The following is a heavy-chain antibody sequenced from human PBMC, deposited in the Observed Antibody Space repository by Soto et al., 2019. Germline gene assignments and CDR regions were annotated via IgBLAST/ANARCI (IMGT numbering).Heavy chain of an antibody. CDR2: ISAYNGNT. Sequence: QVQLVQSGAEVKKPGASVKVSCKASGYTFTSYGISWVRQAPEQGLEWMGWISAYNGNTNYAQKLQGRVTMTTDTSTSTAYMELRSLRSVDTAAYYCARNQAITMVPGVISLNWYFDLWGRGTPVTVSS. CDR3: ARNQAITMVPGVISLNWYFDL. V-gene: IGHV1-18*01. D-gene: IGHD3-10*01. J-gene: IGHJ2*01. CDR1: GYTFTSYG.